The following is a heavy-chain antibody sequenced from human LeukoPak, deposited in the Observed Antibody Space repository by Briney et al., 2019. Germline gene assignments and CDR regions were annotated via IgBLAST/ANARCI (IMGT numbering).Heavy chain of an antibody. J-gene: IGHJ4*02. CDR1: GFSLSTSGVG. CDR3: ARDFGGYDY. CDR2: IYWDDDQ. D-gene: IGHD3-16*01. V-gene: IGHV2-5*02. Sequence: KGSGPTLVNPTQTLTLTCTFSGFSLSTSGVGVGWIRQPPGKALEWLALIYWDDDQRYSPSLESRLTITKDTSKNQVVLTMTNMAPVDTATYSWARDFGGYDYWGQETLVPVSS.